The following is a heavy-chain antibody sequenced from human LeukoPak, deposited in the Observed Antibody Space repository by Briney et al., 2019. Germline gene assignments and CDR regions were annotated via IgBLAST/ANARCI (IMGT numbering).Heavy chain of an antibody. CDR2: ITSGGGYT. Sequence: GGSLRLSCAASGFTFSTYNMNWVRQAPGKGLEWVSSITSGGGYTYYADSVKGRFTTSRDNSKNTLYLQMNSLRAEDTAVYYCAKDYIGGAAAFYMDVWGEGTTVTVSS. D-gene: IGHD2-21*01. CDR3: AKDYIGGAAAFYMDV. CDR1: GFTFSTYN. V-gene: IGHV3-21*04. J-gene: IGHJ6*03.